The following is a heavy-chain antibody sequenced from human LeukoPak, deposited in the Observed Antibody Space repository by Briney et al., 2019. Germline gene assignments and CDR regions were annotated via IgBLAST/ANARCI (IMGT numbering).Heavy chain of an antibody. J-gene: IGHJ4*02. CDR2: IYWDDDK. CDR3: AHRFTGYCSGGSCYSPANFFDY. D-gene: IGHD2-15*01. V-gene: IGHV2-5*02. CDR1: GFSLRTSGGG. Sequence: SGPTLLNPTPTLTLTCTFSGFSLRTSGGGVGWIRQPPGKALEWLSLIYWDDDKRYSPSLKSRLTITQDTSKNQVVLTMTNMDPVDTATYYCAHRFTGYCSGGSCYSPANFFDYWGQGTLVTVSS.